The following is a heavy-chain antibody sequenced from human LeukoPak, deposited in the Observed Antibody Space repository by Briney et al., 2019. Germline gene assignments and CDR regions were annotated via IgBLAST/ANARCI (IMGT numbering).Heavy chain of an antibody. CDR2: IIPIFGTA. CDR1: GGTFSSYA. V-gene: IGHV1-69*13. Sequence: SVKVSCKASGGTFSSYAISWVRQAPGQGLEWMGGIIPIFGTANYAQKFQGRVTITADESTSTAYMELSSLRSEDTAVYYSAVWFGELGYFDYWGQGTLVTVSS. J-gene: IGHJ4*02. CDR3: AVWFGELGYFDY. D-gene: IGHD3-10*01.